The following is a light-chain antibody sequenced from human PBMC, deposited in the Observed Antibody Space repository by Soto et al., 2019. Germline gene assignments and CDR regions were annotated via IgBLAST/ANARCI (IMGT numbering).Light chain of an antibody. J-gene: IGLJ2*01. CDR3: QSYDNSLTGSVV. CDR1: SSDIGAYNF. Sequence: QSALTQPPSASGSPGQSVSISCTGTSSDIGAYNFVSWYQQHPGKAPRLMIYGVSKRPSGVPDRFSGSKSGNTASLAITGLQAEDEADYYCQSYDNSLTGSVVFGGGTKLTVL. V-gene: IGLV2-8*01. CDR2: GVS.